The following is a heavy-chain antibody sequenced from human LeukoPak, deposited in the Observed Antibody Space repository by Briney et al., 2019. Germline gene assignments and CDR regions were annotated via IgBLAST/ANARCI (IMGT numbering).Heavy chain of an antibody. CDR2: ISSSSSYI. Sequence: PGGSLRLSCAASGFTFSSYEMNWVRQAPGKGLEWVSSISSSSSYIYYADSVKGRFTISRDNAKNSLYLQMNSLRAEDTAVYYCARDIVATMGYSSSPPVGFDPWGQGTLVTVSS. D-gene: IGHD5-12*01. V-gene: IGHV3-21*01. J-gene: IGHJ5*02. CDR1: GFTFSSYE. CDR3: ARDIVATMGYSSSPPVGFDP.